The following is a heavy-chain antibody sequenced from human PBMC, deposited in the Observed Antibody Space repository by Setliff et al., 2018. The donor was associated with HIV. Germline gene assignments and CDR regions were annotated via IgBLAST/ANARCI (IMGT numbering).Heavy chain of an antibody. CDR1: GGSISTSSYY. D-gene: IGHD2-21*01. Sequence: PSETLSLTCTVSGGSISTSSYYWGWIRQPPGKGLEWIGSIYYSGNTYCKPSLKSRITISVDTSKNQFSLKLNSVTAADTAVYYCARSYCGGGLCFRGLDLWGQGTTVTVSS. CDR3: ARSYCGGGLCFRGLDL. V-gene: IGHV4-39*01. J-gene: IGHJ6*02. CDR2: IYYSGNT.